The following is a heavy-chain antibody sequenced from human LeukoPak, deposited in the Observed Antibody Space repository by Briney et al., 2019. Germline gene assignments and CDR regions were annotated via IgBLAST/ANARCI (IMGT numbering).Heavy chain of an antibody. V-gene: IGHV5-51*01. J-gene: IGHJ4*02. CDR2: IYPGDSDT. D-gene: IGHD3-10*01. Sequence: GESLKISCKGSGYTYTSYWIGWVRQMPGKGLEWMGIIYPGDSDTRYSPSFQGQVTISADKSISTAYLQWSSPKASDTAMYYCARQNQTLLWFGKLLSSSPEYYFDYWGQGTLVTVSS. CDR3: ARQNQTLLWFGKLLSSSPEYYFDY. CDR1: GYTYTSYW.